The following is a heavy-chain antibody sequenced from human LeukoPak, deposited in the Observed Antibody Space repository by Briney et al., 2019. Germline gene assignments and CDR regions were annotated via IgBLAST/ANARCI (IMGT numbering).Heavy chain of an antibody. CDR3: ARGEAEIDY. CDR1: GGFFSDYS. V-gene: IGHV4-34*01. CDR2: IDHSGST. J-gene: IGHJ4*02. Sequence: SETLSLTCAVHGGFFSDYSWSWIRQPPGKGLEWIGEIDHSGSTTYNPSLKSRVTILVDTSNYQFSLKLTSVTAADTAVYYCARGEAEIDYWGQGTLVTVSS.